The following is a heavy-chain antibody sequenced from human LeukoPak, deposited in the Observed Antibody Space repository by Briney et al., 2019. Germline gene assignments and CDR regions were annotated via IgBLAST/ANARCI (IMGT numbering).Heavy chain of an antibody. CDR2: ISYDGTNK. CDR3: ERDRAITMVRGGVDY. CDR1: VFTFSIYA. D-gene: IGHD3-10*01. J-gene: IGHJ4*02. V-gene: IGHV3-30*01. Sequence: GGCLRLSCAASVFTFSIYAGQWVRPAPANGLEWGAVISYDGTNKYYADSVKGRFTISRDTSKNTMYVKMNRLRAEDTAVYYCERDRAITMVRGGVDYWGQGTLVTVSS.